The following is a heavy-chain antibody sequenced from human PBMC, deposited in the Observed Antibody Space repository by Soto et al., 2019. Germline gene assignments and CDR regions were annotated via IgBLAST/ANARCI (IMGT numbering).Heavy chain of an antibody. V-gene: IGHV1-69*12. CDR2: IIPIFGTA. CDR1: GGTFSSYA. D-gene: IGHD3-22*01. Sequence: QVQLVQSGAEVKKPGSSVKVSCKASGGTFSSYAISWVRQAPGQGLEWMGGIIPIFGTANYAQKFQGRVTSTADEATSPAYMELSSLRSEDTAVYYCARDRGAAHYYGSSGYRPFDYWGQGTLVTVSS. J-gene: IGHJ4*02. CDR3: ARDRGAAHYYGSSGYRPFDY.